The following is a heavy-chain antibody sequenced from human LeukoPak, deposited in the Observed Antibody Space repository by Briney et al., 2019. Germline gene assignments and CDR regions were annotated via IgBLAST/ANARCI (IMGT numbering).Heavy chain of an antibody. CDR2: IFYSGST. CDR3: ARDRSYYTGGMDV. J-gene: IGHJ6*02. CDR1: GGSISSYY. Sequence: PSETLSLTCTVSGGSISSYYWSWIRQPPGKGLEWIGYIFYSGSTKYNPSLKSRVTISVGTSKNQFSLKLSSVTAADTAVYYCARDRSYYTGGMDVWGQGTTVTVSS. D-gene: IGHD3-10*01. V-gene: IGHV4-59*01.